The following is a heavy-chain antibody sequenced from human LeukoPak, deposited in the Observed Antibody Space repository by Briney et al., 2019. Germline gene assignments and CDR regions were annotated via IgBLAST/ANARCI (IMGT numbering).Heavy chain of an antibody. CDR3: ARDWNGSPAYDTFDF. CDR2: IGYDGSKE. J-gene: IGHJ3*01. Sequence: GVSLRLSCAVSGFTFSAYGMHWVRQAPGKGLEWVAVIGYDGSKEYYLDAVKGRFTISRDNSKNTLFLQMNSLRVDDTAVYYCARDWNGSPAYDTFDFWGQGTMVTVSS. CDR1: GFTFSAYG. D-gene: IGHD1-26*01. V-gene: IGHV3-33*01.